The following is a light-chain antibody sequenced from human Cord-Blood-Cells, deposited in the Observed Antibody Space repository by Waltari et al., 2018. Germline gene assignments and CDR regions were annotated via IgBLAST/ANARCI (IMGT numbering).Light chain of an antibody. CDR2: AAS. CDR1: QGIISY. Sequence: AIRMPQSPSSFSASTADRVSITCRASQGIISYLAWYQQKPGKAPKHLIYAASTLQSGVPSRFSGSESGTDFTLAISCLQSEDFATYYCQQYDSYPHSFGQGTKLEIK. J-gene: IGKJ2*03. V-gene: IGKV1-8*01. CDR3: QQYDSYPHS.